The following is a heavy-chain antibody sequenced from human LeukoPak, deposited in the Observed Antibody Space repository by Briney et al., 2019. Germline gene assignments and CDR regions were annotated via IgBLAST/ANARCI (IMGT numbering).Heavy chain of an antibody. CDR3: ARVLMVDGSGSYYKPIYYYYYMDV. Sequence: SETLSLTCTVSGGSISSSSYYWGWIRQPPGKGLEWIGSIYYSGSTYYNPSLKSRVTISVDTSKNQFSLELSSVTAADTAVYYCARVLMVDGSGSYYKPIYYYYYMDVWGKGTTVTVSS. V-gene: IGHV4-39*07. CDR1: GGSISSSSYY. J-gene: IGHJ6*03. CDR2: IYYSGST. D-gene: IGHD3-10*01.